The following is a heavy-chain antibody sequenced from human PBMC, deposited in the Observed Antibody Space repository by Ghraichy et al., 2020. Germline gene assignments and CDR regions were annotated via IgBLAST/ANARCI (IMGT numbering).Heavy chain of an antibody. V-gene: IGHV4-39*01. CDR2: IYYSGST. CDR1: GGSISSSSYY. Sequence: SQTRSLTCTVSGGSISSSSYYWGWIRQPPGKGLEWIGSIYYSGSTYYNPSLKSRVTISVDTSKNQFSLKLSSVTAADTAVYYCASRITIFGVVAYFDYWGQGTLVTVSS. D-gene: IGHD3-3*01. CDR3: ASRITIFGVVAYFDY. J-gene: IGHJ4*02.